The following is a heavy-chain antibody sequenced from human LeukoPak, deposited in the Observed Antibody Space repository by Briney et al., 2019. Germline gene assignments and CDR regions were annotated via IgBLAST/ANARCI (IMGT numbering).Heavy chain of an antibody. Sequence: GGSLRLSCAAAGFTFSDYGINWVRQAPGKGLEWVSGISGSGISTYYADSVKGRFTISRDNSKNTLYLQMNSLRVEDTAVYYCAKSWNYYDSSGDDALDIWGQGTMVTVSS. CDR1: GFTFSDYG. CDR3: AKSWNYYDSSGDDALDI. D-gene: IGHD3-22*01. V-gene: IGHV3-23*01. CDR2: ISGSGIST. J-gene: IGHJ3*02.